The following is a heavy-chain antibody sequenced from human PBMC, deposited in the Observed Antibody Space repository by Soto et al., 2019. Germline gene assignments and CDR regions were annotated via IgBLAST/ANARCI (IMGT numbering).Heavy chain of an antibody. CDR2: IYYSGST. CDR1: GGSVSSGSYY. D-gene: IGHD6-19*01. J-gene: IGHJ4*02. Sequence: PSETLSLTCTVSGGSVSSGSYYWSWIRQPPGKGLEWIGYIYYSGSTNYNPSLKSRVTISVDTSKNQFSLKLSSVTAADTAVYYCARAYPWYSSGWYHPRHFDYWGQGTLVTVSS. V-gene: IGHV4-61*01. CDR3: ARAYPWYSSGWYHPRHFDY.